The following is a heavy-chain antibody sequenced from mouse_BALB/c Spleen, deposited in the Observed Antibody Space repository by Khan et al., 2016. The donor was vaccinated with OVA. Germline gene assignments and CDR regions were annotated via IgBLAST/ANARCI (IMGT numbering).Heavy chain of an antibody. CDR3: ARGGAAYHRNYGDAMEY. V-gene: IGHV9-4*02. Sequence: QIQLVQSGPELKKPGETVRISCKASGYTFTTARIQWVQKMPGKGLKWIGWINTHSGVPKYAEDFKGRFAFSLEISVNTAYLQITNLKNEDTATXYCARGGAAYHRNYGDAMEYWGQGTSVTVSS. CDR2: INTHSGVP. D-gene: IGHD2-5*01. CDR1: GYTFTTAR. J-gene: IGHJ4*01.